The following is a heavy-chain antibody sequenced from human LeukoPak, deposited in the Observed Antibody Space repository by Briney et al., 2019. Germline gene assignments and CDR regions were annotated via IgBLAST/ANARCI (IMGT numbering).Heavy chain of an antibody. J-gene: IGHJ3*02. CDR1: GGSFSSYV. CDR3: ARDAGGTDAFDI. Sequence: SVKVSFKASGGSFSSYVISWVRQAPGQGLEWMGGIIPIFGTADYAQKFQGRVTITADESTSTAYMELSSLRSEDTAVYYCARDAGGTDAFDIWGQGTMVTVSS. CDR2: IIPIFGTA. D-gene: IGHD6-25*01. V-gene: IGHV1-69*13.